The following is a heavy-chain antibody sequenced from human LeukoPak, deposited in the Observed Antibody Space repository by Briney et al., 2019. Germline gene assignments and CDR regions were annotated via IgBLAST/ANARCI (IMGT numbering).Heavy chain of an antibody. CDR3: AREGRYCSSTSCPRYFDY. CDR1: GFTVSSNY. V-gene: IGHV3-66*02. Sequence: GGSLRLSCAASGFTVSSNYMSWVRQAPGKGLGWVSVIYSGGSTYYADSVKGRFTISRDNSKNTLYLQMNSLRAEDTAVYYCAREGRYCSSTSCPRYFDYWGQGTLVTVSS. J-gene: IGHJ4*02. CDR2: IYSGGST. D-gene: IGHD2-2*01.